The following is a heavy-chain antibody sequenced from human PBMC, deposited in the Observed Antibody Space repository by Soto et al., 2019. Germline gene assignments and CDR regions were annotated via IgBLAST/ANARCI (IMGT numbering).Heavy chain of an antibody. D-gene: IGHD6-13*01. CDR1: GFTFSSYA. Sequence: QVQLVESGGGVVQPGRSLRLSCAASGFTFSSYAMHWVRQAPGKGLEWVAVISYDGSNKYYADSVKGRFTISRDNSKNTLYLQMNSLRAEDTAVYYCARSKPSSSSWYSDYYYGMDVWGQGTTVTVSS. CDR3: ARSKPSSSSWYSDYYYGMDV. V-gene: IGHV3-30-3*01. CDR2: ISYDGSNK. J-gene: IGHJ6*02.